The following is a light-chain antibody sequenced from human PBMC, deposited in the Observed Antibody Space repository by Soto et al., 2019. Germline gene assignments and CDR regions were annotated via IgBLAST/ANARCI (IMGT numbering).Light chain of an antibody. CDR1: QSIGTY. V-gene: IGKV1-39*01. CDR3: QQSYSIPWT. Sequence: DIQMTQSPSSLSASVGGRVTISCRASQSIGTYLNWYHQKPGKAPKLLIYAASTLQTGVPSRFSGSGSGTNFTLTISSLQPDDFASYYCQQSYSIPWTFGQGTIVDVK. CDR2: AAS. J-gene: IGKJ1*01.